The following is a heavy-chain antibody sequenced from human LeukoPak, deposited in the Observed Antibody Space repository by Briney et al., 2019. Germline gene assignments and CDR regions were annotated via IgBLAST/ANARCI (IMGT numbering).Heavy chain of an antibody. CDR3: ATGVPAAIGDWFDP. CDR2: FDPEDGET. V-gene: IGHV1-24*01. D-gene: IGHD2-2*01. CDR1: GYTLTELS. Sequence: ASVKVSCKVSGYTLTELSMHWVRQAPGKGLEWMGGFDPEDGETIYAQKFQGRVTMTEDTSTDTAYMELSSLRSEDTAVYYCATGVPAAIGDWFDPWGQGTLSPSPQ. J-gene: IGHJ5*02.